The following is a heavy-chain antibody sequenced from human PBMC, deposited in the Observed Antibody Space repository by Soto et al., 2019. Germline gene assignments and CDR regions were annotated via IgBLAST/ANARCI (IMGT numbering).Heavy chain of an antibody. CDR1: GFTFSMFA. Sequence: GGSLRLSCVGSGFTFSMFAMSWARQAPGKGLEWISSISGSGGSTYYADSVKGRFTVSRDNSKTTVFLQMNSLRTEDTAVYFCAKERNFWSGTAGFDSWGQGSQVTGSS. CDR2: ISGSGGST. J-gene: IGHJ5*01. CDR3: AKERNFWSGTAGFDS. D-gene: IGHD3-3*01. V-gene: IGHV3-23*01.